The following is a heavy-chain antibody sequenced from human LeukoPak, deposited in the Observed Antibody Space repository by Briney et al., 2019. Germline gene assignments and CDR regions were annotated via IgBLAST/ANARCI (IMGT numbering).Heavy chain of an antibody. Sequence: SETLSLTCTVSGGSISSHYWSWIRQPPGKGLEWIGYIYYSGSTNYNPSLKSRVIISVDTSKNQFSLKLSSVTAADTAVYYCARGFLTKGYCSSTSCYILDYWGQGTLVTVSS. CDR2: IYYSGST. D-gene: IGHD2-2*02. CDR1: GGSISSHY. V-gene: IGHV4-59*11. CDR3: ARGFLTKGYCSSTSCYILDY. J-gene: IGHJ4*02.